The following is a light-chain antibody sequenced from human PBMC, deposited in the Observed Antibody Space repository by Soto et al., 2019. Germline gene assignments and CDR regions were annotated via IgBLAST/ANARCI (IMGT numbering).Light chain of an antibody. J-gene: IGKJ1*01. CDR3: QQHNTWPRT. V-gene: IGKV3-15*01. Sequence: EIVLTQSPATLSVSPGERATLSCWASQSISTDLAWYQQRPGQSPRLLIYSASTRATGVPARFSGSGSGTEFTLAISSLQSEDFAIYYCQQHNTWPRTFGQGTKV. CDR1: QSISTD. CDR2: SAS.